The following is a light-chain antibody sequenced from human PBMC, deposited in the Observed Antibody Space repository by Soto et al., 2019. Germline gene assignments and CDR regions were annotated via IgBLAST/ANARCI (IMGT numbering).Light chain of an antibody. CDR3: QHYNSYSEA. CDR1: QTISSW. V-gene: IGKV1-5*03. J-gene: IGKJ1*01. Sequence: DIQRTQFPSTLSGSVGDRVTITCRASQTISSWLAWYQQKAGRAPKLPIYKASTLKSGVPSRFSGSGSGTEFTLTISSLQPDDFATYYCQHYNSYSEAFSQGTKVDIK. CDR2: KAS.